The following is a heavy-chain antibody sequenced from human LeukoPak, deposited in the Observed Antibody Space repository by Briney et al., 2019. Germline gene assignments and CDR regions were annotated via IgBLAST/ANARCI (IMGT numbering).Heavy chain of an antibody. Sequence: ASVKVSCKASGYTFTSYYMHWVRQAPGQGLEWMGIINPSGGSTSYAQKFQGRVTMTRDMSTSTVYMELSSLRSEDTAVYYCARSLGYCSGGSCAFDYWGQGTLVTVSS. CDR1: GYTFTSYY. J-gene: IGHJ4*02. V-gene: IGHV1-46*01. D-gene: IGHD2-15*01. CDR3: ARSLGYCSGGSCAFDY. CDR2: INPSGGST.